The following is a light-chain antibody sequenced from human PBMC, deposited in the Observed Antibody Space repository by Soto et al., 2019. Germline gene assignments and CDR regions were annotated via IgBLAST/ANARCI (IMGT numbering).Light chain of an antibody. V-gene: IGLV2-14*01. CDR2: DVS. CDR1: SSDVGGYNY. CDR3: SSYTTTNSLVV. Sequence: QSALTQPASVSGSPGQSVTISCTGTSSDVGGYNYVSWYQRHPGKAPKLIIYDVSNRPSGVSPRFSGSKSGNTASLTISGLQAEDEADYYCSSYTTTNSLVVFGGGTKLTVL. J-gene: IGLJ2*01.